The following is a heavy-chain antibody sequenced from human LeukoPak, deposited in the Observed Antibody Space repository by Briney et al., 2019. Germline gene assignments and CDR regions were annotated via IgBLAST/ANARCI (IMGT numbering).Heavy chain of an antibody. CDR1: GYTFTSYY. V-gene: IGHV1-46*01. D-gene: IGHD2-15*01. J-gene: IGHJ4*02. Sequence: ASVKVSCKAPGYTFTSYYMHWVRQGPGQGLEWMGIINPSGGSTSYAQKFQGRVTMTRDMSTSTVYMELSSLRSEDTAVYYCARDTLEVAATFFDYWGQGTLVTVSS. CDR2: INPSGGST. CDR3: ARDTLEVAATFFDY.